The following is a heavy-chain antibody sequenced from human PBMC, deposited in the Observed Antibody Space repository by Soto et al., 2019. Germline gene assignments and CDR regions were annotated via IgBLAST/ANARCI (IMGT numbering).Heavy chain of an antibody. D-gene: IGHD2-2*01. V-gene: IGHV3-23*01. CDR3: AKIICTTNCYDY. CDR2: INGGGGTT. CDR1: GFTFSSYA. Sequence: GGSLRLSCTASGFTFSSYAMSWVRQAPGKGLEWVSSINGGGGTTNYADSVKGRFTIPRDNSKNTMYLQMNSLRAEDTALYFCAKIICTTNCYDYWGQGTLVTVSS. J-gene: IGHJ4*02.